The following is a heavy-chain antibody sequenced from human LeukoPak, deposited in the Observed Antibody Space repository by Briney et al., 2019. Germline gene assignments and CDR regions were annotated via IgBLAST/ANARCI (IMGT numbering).Heavy chain of an antibody. J-gene: IGHJ3*02. Sequence: ASVKVSCKASGYTITNNYMHWVRQAPGQGLEWMGVINPSGTGTSYAQKFQGRITMSRDTSTSTAYMELSSLRSEDTAVYYCARIVDTAGYAFDIWGQGTMVTVSS. V-gene: IGHV1-46*01. D-gene: IGHD5-18*01. CDR2: INPSGTGT. CDR3: ARIVDTAGYAFDI. CDR1: GYTITNNY.